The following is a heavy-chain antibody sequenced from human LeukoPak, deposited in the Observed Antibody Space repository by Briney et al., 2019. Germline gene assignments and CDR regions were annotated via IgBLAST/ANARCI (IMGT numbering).Heavy chain of an antibody. Sequence: ASVKVSCKASGGTFSSYAISWVRQAPGQGLEWMGGIIPIFGTANYAQKFQGRVTIAADESTSTAYMELSSLRSEDTAVYYCARARNTYEPYYYYMDVWGKGTTVTISS. V-gene: IGHV1-69*13. CDR3: ARARNTYEPYYYYMDV. CDR1: GGTFSSYA. D-gene: IGHD3-22*01. CDR2: IIPIFGTA. J-gene: IGHJ6*03.